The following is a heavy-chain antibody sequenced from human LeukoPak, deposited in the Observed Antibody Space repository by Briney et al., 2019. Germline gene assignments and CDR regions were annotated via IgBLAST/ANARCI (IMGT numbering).Heavy chain of an antibody. V-gene: IGHV3-48*04. J-gene: IGHJ4*02. Sequence: GGSLRLSCAASGFTFSSYSMNWVRQAPGKGLEWVSHISSSSTIYYADSVKGRFTISRDNAKNSLYLQMNSLRAEDTAVYYCARLTIFGVLSLWGQGTLVTVSS. CDR3: ARLTIFGVLSL. CDR2: ISSSSTI. D-gene: IGHD3-3*01. CDR1: GFTFSSYS.